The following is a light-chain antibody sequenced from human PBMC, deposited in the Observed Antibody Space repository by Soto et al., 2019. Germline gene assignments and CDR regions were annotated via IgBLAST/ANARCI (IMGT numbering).Light chain of an antibody. V-gene: IGKV1-5*03. Sequence: DIQMTQSPSTLSASVGDRVTITCRARQSISSWLAWYQQKPGKATKLLIYKASSLESGVPSRFSGSGSGTEFTLTISSLQPDDFATYYCQQYNSYSTFGQGTKVEIK. CDR3: QQYNSYST. CDR1: QSISSW. CDR2: KAS. J-gene: IGKJ1*01.